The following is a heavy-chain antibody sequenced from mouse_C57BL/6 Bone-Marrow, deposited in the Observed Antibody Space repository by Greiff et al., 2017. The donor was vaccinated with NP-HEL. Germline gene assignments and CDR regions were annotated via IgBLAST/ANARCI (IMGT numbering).Heavy chain of an antibody. CDR2: IEPSDSYT. CDR1: GYTFTSYW. V-gene: IGHV1-69*01. J-gene: IGHJ2*01. D-gene: IGHD1-1*01. Sequence: QVQLQQPGAELVMPGASVKLSCKASGYTFTSYWMHWVKQRPGQGLEWIGEIEPSDSYTNYNQKFKGKSTLTVDKSSSTAYMQLSSLTSEDSAVYYCARSGDYYGSSYFDYWGQGTTLTVSS. CDR3: ARSGDYYGSSYFDY.